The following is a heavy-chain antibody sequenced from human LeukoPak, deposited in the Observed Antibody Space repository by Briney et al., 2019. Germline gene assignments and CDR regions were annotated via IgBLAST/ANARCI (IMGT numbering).Heavy chain of an antibody. Sequence: SETLSLTCAVYGGSFSDYYWSWIRQSPGKGLEWIGEVNHSGSTNYNPSLKSRVTISIDTSKNQFSLKLSSVTAADTAIYYCARHVLTTGISRFYYNIGYFDYWAREPWSPSPQ. J-gene: IGHJ4*02. D-gene: IGHD4-17*01. CDR1: GGSFSDYY. V-gene: IGHV4-34*01. CDR3: ARHVLTTGISRFYYNIGYFDY. CDR2: VNHSGST.